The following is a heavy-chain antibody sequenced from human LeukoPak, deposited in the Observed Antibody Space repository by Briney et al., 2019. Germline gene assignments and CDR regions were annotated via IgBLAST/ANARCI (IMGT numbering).Heavy chain of an antibody. CDR2: VSSSSSYI. V-gene: IGHV3-21*01. J-gene: IGHJ6*02. D-gene: IGHD4-17*01. Sequence: GGSLRLSCAASGFTFSSYSMNWVRQAPGKGLEWVSSVSSSSSYIYYADSVKGRFTISRDNAKNSLYLQMNSLRAEDTAVYYCARDTVTRGYYYYYGMDVWGPGTTVTVSS. CDR1: GFTFSSYS. CDR3: ARDTVTRGYYYYYGMDV.